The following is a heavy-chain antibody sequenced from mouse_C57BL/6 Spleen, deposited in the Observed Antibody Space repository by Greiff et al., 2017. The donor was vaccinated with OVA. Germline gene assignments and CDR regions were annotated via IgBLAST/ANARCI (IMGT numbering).Heavy chain of an antibody. CDR3: ARSQTGTGYFDV. CDR2: IYPGGGYT. J-gene: IGHJ1*03. CDR1: GYTFTNYW. V-gene: IGHV1-63*01. D-gene: IGHD4-1*01. Sequence: QVQLKESGAELVRPGTSVKMSCKASGYTFTNYWIGWAKQRPGHGLEWIGDIYPGGGYTNYNEKFKGKATLTADKSSSTAYMQFSSLTSEDSAIYYCARSQTGTGYFDVWGTGTTVTVSS.